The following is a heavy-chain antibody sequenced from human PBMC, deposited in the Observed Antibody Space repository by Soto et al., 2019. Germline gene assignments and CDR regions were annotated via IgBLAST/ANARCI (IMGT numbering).Heavy chain of an antibody. J-gene: IGHJ4*01. V-gene: IGHV4-38-2*02. CDR1: GYSISSASY. D-gene: IGHD6-19*01. CDR3: ARVHVMVVAGSTFDY. CDR2: IYHGGTT. Sequence: SETLSRTCTVSGYSISSASYWAWIRQPPGKGPEWIASIYHGGTTFYNPSLKSRITISVDTSNNQFSLKLTSVTAADTAVYYCARVHVMVVAGSTFDYWGHGTLVTVSS.